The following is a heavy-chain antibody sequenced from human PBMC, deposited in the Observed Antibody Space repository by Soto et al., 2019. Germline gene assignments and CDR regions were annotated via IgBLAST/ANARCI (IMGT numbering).Heavy chain of an antibody. D-gene: IGHD3-3*02. Sequence: PGESLKISCKHSGFNFPTFWIAWVLQIPGKGLEWMGTIYPDDSDTRYSPSFQGQVTISADKSIQTAYLQWGSLKASDSALYYCARGKYISQRWGLDVWGQGTPVTVSS. J-gene: IGHJ6*02. CDR3: ARGKYISQRWGLDV. V-gene: IGHV5-51*01. CDR2: IYPDDSDT. CDR1: GFNFPTFW.